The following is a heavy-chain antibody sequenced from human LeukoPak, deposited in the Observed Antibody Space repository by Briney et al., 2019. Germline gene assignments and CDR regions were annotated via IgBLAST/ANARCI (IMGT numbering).Heavy chain of an antibody. D-gene: IGHD3-22*01. V-gene: IGHV3-33*06. CDR3: AKGYYYDSSGSQYYFDY. CDR1: GFTFSTYG. CDR2: IWFDGSNE. Sequence: GRSLRLSCAASGFTFSTYGMNWVRQAPGKGLEWVAVIWFDGSNEYYAESVRGRFTISRDNSKSTLYLQMNSLRGEDTAVYYCAKGYYYDSSGSQYYFDYWGQGTLVTVSS. J-gene: IGHJ4*02.